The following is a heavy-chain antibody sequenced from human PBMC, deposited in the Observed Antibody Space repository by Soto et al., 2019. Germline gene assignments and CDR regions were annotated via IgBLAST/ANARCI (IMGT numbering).Heavy chain of an antibody. V-gene: IGHV5-10-1*01. J-gene: IGHJ5*02. CDR1: GYTFSADW. CDR3: ARSQRDNWLDP. CDR2: IHPSDSSA. Sequence: GESLKISCKASGYTFSADWITWVRQMPGKGLEWVGRIHPSDSSADYSPSFQGHVTISADKSISTAYLQWGSLKASDTAMYYCARSQRDNWLDPWGQGTLVTVSS.